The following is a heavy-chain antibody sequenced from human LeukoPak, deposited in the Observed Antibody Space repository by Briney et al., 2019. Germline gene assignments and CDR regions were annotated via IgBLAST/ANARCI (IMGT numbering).Heavy chain of an antibody. V-gene: IGHV3-20*04. Sequence: PGGSLRLSCAASGFTFDDYGMSWVRQAPGKGLEWVSGINWNGGSTGYADSVKGRFTISRDNAKNSLYLQMNSLRAEDTAVYYCARDDISITMVRGVSNDAFDIWGQGTMVTVSS. D-gene: IGHD3-10*01. CDR1: GFTFDDYG. CDR3: ARDDISITMVRGVSNDAFDI. CDR2: INWNGGST. J-gene: IGHJ3*02.